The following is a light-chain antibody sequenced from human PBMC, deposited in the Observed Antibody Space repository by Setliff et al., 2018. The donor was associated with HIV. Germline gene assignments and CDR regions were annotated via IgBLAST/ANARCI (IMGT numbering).Light chain of an antibody. V-gene: IGLV2-14*03. CDR1: TSDIGSYNL. CDR3: SSYTTSSAYV. Sequence: ALAQPASVSGSPGQAITISCTGTTSDIGSYNLVSWYQQYSGRAPKLIIYDVTKRPSGVSDRFSGSKSGNTASLTISGLHTEDEADYFCSSYTTSSAYVFGTGTKVTVL. J-gene: IGLJ1*01. CDR2: DVT.